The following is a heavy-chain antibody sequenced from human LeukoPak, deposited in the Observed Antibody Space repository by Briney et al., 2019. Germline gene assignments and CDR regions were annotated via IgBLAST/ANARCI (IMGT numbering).Heavy chain of an antibody. J-gene: IGHJ4*02. CDR3: ARRIWFGEPQFDY. CDR1: GYSFTTYY. V-gene: IGHV1-46*01. Sequence: ASVKVSCKASGYSFTTYYIHWVRLAPGQGLEWMGVINPSGGSTRDEQKSQGRVTMTRDMSTSTVYMELSTLRFEDPALYYCARRIWFGEPQFDYWGQGTLVTVSS. D-gene: IGHD3-10*01. CDR2: INPSGGST.